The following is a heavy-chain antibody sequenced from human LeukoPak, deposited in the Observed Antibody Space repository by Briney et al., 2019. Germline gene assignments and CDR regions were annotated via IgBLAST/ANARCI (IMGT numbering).Heavy chain of an antibody. Sequence: GASVKVSCKASGYTFTAHYMHWVRQAPGQGLEWMGRINPSSGDTEYGQRSQGRVTLTRDTSSSTANMELRRLRSDDTAVYYCARDPGYSYAFDIWGQGTVVIVSS. CDR2: INPSSGDT. CDR1: GYTFTAHY. J-gene: IGHJ3*02. CDR3: ARDPGYSYAFDI. V-gene: IGHV1-2*06. D-gene: IGHD2-21*01.